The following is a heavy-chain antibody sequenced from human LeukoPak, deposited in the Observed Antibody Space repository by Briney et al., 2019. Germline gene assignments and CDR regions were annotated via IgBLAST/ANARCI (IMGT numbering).Heavy chain of an antibody. J-gene: IGHJ4*02. CDR3: ARDNGLYWPPTYYFDY. CDR1: GFTFSSYP. V-gene: IGHV3-30*04. Sequence: HPGGSLRLSCAASGFTFSSYPMHWVRQAPGKGLEWVAVISYDGSNKYYADSVKGRFTISRDNSKNTLFLQMNSLRAEDTAVYYCARDNGLYWPPTYYFDYWGQGTLVTVSS. D-gene: IGHD3-16*01. CDR2: ISYDGSNK.